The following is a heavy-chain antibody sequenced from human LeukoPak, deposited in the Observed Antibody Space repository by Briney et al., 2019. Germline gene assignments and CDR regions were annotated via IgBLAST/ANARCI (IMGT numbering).Heavy chain of an antibody. J-gene: IGHJ6*03. CDR1: GGSISSYY. Sequence: SETLSLTCTVSGGSISSYYWSWIRQPPGKGLEWIGYIYYSGSTNYNPSLKSRVTISVDTSKNQFSLKLSSVTAADTAVYYCARGRSGSHYYYYYMDVWGKGTTVTISS. V-gene: IGHV4-59*12. CDR2: IYYSGST. D-gene: IGHD3-10*01. CDR3: ARGRSGSHYYYYYMDV.